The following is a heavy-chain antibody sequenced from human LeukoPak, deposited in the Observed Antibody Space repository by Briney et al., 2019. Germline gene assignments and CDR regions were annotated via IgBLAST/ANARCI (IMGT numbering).Heavy chain of an antibody. V-gene: IGHV1-69*06. CDR2: IIPIFGTA. CDR3: ARDSGEMATIFFDY. J-gene: IGHJ4*02. CDR1: GGTFSSYA. Sequence: ASVKVSCKASGGTFSSYAISWVRQAPGQGLEWMGGIIPIFGTANYAQKFQGRVTITADKSTSTAYMELSSLRSEDTAVYYCARDSGEMATIFFDYWGQGTLVTVSS. D-gene: IGHD5-24*01.